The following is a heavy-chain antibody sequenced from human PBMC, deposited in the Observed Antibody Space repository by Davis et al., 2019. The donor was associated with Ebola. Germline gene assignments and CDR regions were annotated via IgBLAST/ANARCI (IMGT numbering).Heavy chain of an antibody. CDR1: GFTFSSYA. CDR2: ISYDGSNK. Sequence: PGGSLRLSCAASGFTFSSYAMHWVRQAPGKGLEWVAVISYDGSNKYYADSVKGRFTISRDNSKKTMYLQMNSLRGEDTAVYYCARSGLSFGVVKYHYGMDAWGKGTTVTVSS. CDR3: ARSGLSFGVVKYHYGMDA. V-gene: IGHV3-30-3*01. J-gene: IGHJ6*04. D-gene: IGHD3-3*01.